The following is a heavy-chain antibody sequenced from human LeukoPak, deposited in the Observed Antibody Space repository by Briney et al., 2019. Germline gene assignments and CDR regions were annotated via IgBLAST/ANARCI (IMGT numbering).Heavy chain of an antibody. CDR2: IYYTGLA. Sequence: SETLSPTCSVSGGSISNSSYYWGWIRQPPGKGLEWVGSIYYTGLAYYNPSLESRVTMSGDTSKNQFSLKLTFMTAADTAVYYCARHRGYCSSSSCHPFDYCGQGTLVTVSS. CDR3: ARHRGYCSSSSCHPFDY. V-gene: IGHV4-39*01. D-gene: IGHD2-15*01. CDR1: GGSISNSSYY. J-gene: IGHJ4*02.